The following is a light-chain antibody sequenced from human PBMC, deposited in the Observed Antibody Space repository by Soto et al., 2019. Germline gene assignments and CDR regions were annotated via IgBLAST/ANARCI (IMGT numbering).Light chain of an antibody. J-gene: IGKJ1*01. CDR2: GAS. V-gene: IGKV3D-20*02. CDR3: QQYSNLWT. Sequence: PGASGTLTCMASQSVSSSYLAWYQQKPGQAPRLLIYGASSRATGVPDRFSGSGSGTDFTLSISRLEPEDFAVYYCQQYSNLWTFGQGTKVDIK. CDR1: QSVSSSY.